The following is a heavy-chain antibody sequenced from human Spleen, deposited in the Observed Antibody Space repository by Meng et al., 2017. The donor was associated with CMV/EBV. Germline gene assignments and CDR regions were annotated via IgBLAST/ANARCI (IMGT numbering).Heavy chain of an antibody. V-gene: IGHV4-59*01. D-gene: IGHD1-26*01. CDR3: ASSRGTYFGYYFVS. CDR2: IHDRGIT. CDR1: GGSISSYY. Sequence: SETLSLTCNVSGGSISSYYWYWIRQPPGKGLEWIGYIHDRGITNYNPSLKSRVTISGDTSRNQFSLNLNSVTAADTAVYYCASSRGTYFGYYFVSWGQGAVVTVSS. J-gene: IGHJ4*02.